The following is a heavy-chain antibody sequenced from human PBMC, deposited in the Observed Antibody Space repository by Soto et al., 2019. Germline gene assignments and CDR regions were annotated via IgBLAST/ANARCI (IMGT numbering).Heavy chain of an antibody. CDR2: ISYNGGLT. V-gene: IGHV3-23*01. D-gene: IGHD2-2*02. J-gene: IGHJ6*02. CDR1: GFTFTDYA. CDR3: AKVGCSGKSCYNHWPPPNYNYHYGLDV. Sequence: GGSLRLSCAASGFTFTDYAMSWVRQSPGKGLEWVSCISYNGGLTYYADSVRGRFTISRDNLKNTVYVQMDSLRADDTAVYYCAKVGCSGKSCYNHWPPPNYNYHYGLDVWGQGTRVTVSS.